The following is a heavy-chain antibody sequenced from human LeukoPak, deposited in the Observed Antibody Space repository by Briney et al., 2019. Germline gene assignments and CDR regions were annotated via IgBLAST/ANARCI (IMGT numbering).Heavy chain of an antibody. D-gene: IGHD1-26*01. V-gene: IGHV3-21*01. Sequence: GGSLRLSCAASGFTFSSYSMNWVRQAPGKGLEWVSSISSSSSYIYYADSVKGRFAISRDNAKNSLYLQMNSLRAEDTAVYYCARDLRRELRGALYYWGQGTLVTVSS. J-gene: IGHJ4*02. CDR2: ISSSSSYI. CDR3: ARDLRRELRGALYY. CDR1: GFTFSSYS.